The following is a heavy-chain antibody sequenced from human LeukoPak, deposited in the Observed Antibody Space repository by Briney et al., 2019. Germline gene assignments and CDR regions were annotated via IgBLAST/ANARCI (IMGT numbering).Heavy chain of an antibody. V-gene: IGHV1-2*02. Sequence: EASVKVSCKAAGYTFTGYYMHWVRQAPGQGLEWMGWINPNSGGTNYAQKFQGRVAMTRDTSISAAYMELSRLRSDDTAVYYCARDTTVTTYTYYYYYYMDVWGKGTTVTVSS. CDR1: GYTFTGYY. CDR3: ARDTTVTTYTYYYYYYMDV. D-gene: IGHD4-17*01. CDR2: INPNSGGT. J-gene: IGHJ6*03.